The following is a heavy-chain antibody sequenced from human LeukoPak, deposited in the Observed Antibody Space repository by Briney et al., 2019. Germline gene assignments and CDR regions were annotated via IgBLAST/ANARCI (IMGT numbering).Heavy chain of an antibody. V-gene: IGHV4-59*01. CDR2: IYYSGST. CDR1: GGSISSYY. J-gene: IGHJ5*02. Sequence: SETLSLTCSVSGGSISSYYWSWIRQPPGKGLEWIGYIYYSGSTNYNPSLKSRVTISVDTSKNQFSLKLSSVTAADTAVYYCARGCSAGTPHNWFDPWGQGTLVTVSS. CDR3: ARGCSAGTPHNWFDP. D-gene: IGHD6-13*01.